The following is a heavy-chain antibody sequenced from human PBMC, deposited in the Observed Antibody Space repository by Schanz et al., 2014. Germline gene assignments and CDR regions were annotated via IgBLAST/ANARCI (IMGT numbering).Heavy chain of an antibody. J-gene: IGHJ4*02. Sequence: EVQLVESGGGLVQPGGSLRLSCATSGFTLNNAWMNWVRQAPGKGLEWVSYVSRSTPDIYYADSVKGRFTMSRDNAKNSVFLQMNSLRAEDTAVYYCVRDSFFAFDYWGQGTLVTVSS. CDR2: VSRSTPDI. CDR1: GFTLNNAW. V-gene: IGHV3-48*01. CDR3: VRDSFFAFDY. D-gene: IGHD3-3*01.